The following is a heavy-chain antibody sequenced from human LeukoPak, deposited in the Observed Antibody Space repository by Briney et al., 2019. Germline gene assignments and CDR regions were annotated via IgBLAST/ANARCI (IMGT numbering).Heavy chain of an antibody. J-gene: IGHJ4*02. CDR1: GGSISSYY. CDR2: IYTSGST. CDR3: ATHLGYCSGGSCYWGLDY. Sequence: PSETLSLTCAVSGGSISSYYWSWIRQPAGKGLEWIGRIYTSGSTNFNPSLKSRVTMSVDTSKNPFSLKLSSVTAADTAVYYCATHLGYCSGGSCYWGLDYWGQGTLVTVSS. V-gene: IGHV4-4*07. D-gene: IGHD2-15*01.